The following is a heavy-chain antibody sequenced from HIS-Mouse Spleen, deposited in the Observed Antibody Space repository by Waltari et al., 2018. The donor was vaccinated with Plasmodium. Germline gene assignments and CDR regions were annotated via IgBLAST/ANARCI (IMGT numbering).Heavy chain of an antibody. Sequence: EVQLVETGGGLIQPGGSLRLSCAASGFTVSSNYMSWVRQAPGKGLDWVPVIYSGGSTYYADSVKGRFTISRDNSKNTLYLQMNSLRAEDTAVYYCARGNSGYSSSWYLFDYWGQGTLVTVSS. J-gene: IGHJ4*02. CDR2: IYSGGST. V-gene: IGHV3-53*02. CDR1: GFTVSSNY. D-gene: IGHD6-13*01. CDR3: ARGNSGYSSSWYLFDY.